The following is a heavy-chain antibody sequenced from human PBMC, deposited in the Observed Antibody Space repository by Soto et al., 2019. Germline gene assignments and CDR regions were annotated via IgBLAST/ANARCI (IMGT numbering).Heavy chain of an antibody. CDR2: IYYSGST. D-gene: IGHD1-26*01. J-gene: IGHJ4*02. V-gene: IGHV4-31*03. Sequence: SETLSLTCTVPGGSISSGGYYWSWIRQHPGKGLEWIGYIYYSGSTYYNPSLKSRVTISVDTSKNQFSLKLTSVTAADTAVYYCARVRGGGTFDDWGQGTLVTVSS. CDR3: ARVRGGGTFDD. CDR1: GGSISSGGYY.